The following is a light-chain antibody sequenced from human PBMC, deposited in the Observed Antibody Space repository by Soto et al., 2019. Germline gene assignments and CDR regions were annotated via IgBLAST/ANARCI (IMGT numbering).Light chain of an antibody. Sequence: DIQMTQSPSSLSASVGDRVTITCRASQYISDFLNWYQQKPGKAPVILIYAASTLQSGVPSRFTGSRSETNFTLIISSLQPEDFATYYCQKYNTAPWTFGQGTKVEIK. V-gene: IGKV1-39*01. CDR2: AAS. CDR1: QYISDF. CDR3: QKYNTAPWT. J-gene: IGKJ1*01.